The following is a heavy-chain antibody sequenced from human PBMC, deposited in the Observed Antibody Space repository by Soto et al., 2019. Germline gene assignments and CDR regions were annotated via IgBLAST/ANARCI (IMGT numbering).Heavy chain of an antibody. D-gene: IGHD2-8*02. CDR3: AREHGPGHSTGNSNFHV. CDR1: GFTFSSFP. CDR2: ISYDGSNI. V-gene: IGHV3-30-3*01. J-gene: IGHJ1*01. Sequence: VQLVESGGGVVQPGRSLRLSCAASGFTFSSFPLHWVRQAPGKGLEWVAVISYDGSNILYADSVKGRFTIPRDSSEKTLYLQMNSLRLEDTAVYFCAREHGPGHSTGNSNFHVWGQGTLVTVSS.